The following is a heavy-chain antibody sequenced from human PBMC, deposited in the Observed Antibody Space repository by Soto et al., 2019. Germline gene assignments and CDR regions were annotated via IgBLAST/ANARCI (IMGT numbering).Heavy chain of an antibody. CDR2: IYYSGST. CDR1: GGSISSYY. D-gene: IGHD6-19*01. V-gene: IGHV4-59*01. CDR3: ASLRSVAGDYYYYVMDF. J-gene: IGHJ6*02. Sequence: PSETLSLTCTVSGGSISSYYWSWIRQPPGKGLEWIGYIYYSGSTNYNPSLKSRVTISVDTSKNQFSLKLSSVTAADTAVYYCASLRSVAGDYYYYVMDFWGQGTTVTVSS.